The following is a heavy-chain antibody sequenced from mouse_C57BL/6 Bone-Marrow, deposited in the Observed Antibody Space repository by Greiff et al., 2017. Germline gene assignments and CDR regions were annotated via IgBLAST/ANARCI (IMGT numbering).Heavy chain of an antibody. CDR1: GYTFTSYW. V-gene: IGHV1-53*01. Sequence: QVQLQQPGTELVKPGASVKLSCKASGYTFTSYWMHWVKQRPGQGLEWIGNINPSNGGTNYNEKFKSKATLTVDKSSSTAYMQLSSLTSEDSAVYYCASCHYSNYEQWYFDVWGTGTTVTVSS. J-gene: IGHJ1*03. D-gene: IGHD2-5*01. CDR3: ASCHYSNYEQWYFDV. CDR2: INPSNGGT.